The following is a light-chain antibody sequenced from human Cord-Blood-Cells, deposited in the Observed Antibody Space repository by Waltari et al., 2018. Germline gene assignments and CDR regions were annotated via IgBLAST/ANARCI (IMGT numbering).Light chain of an antibody. V-gene: IGKV1-8*01. J-gene: IGKJ1*01. Sequence: AIRLTQSPSSFSASTGDRVTITCRASQGISSYLAWYQQKPGKAPKLLIYDASTLQSGVPSKFSGSGSGTDFTLTNSCLQSEDFTTYYCQQYYSYSPTFGQGTKVEIK. CDR3: QQYYSYSPT. CDR1: QGISSY. CDR2: DAS.